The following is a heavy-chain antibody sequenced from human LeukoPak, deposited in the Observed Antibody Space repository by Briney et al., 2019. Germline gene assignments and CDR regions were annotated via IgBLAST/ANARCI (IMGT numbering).Heavy chain of an antibody. J-gene: IGHJ4*02. Sequence: GESLRLSCVASGFTVANTRMGWVRQPPGKGLEWVSVIYRDGTTSYADSVKDRFTISGDISKNTVYLQMNNLRAEDTAIYYCIRERFGDYAENWGQGTLVTVSS. CDR3: IRERFGDYAEN. CDR1: GFTVANTR. V-gene: IGHV3-53*03. CDR2: IYRDGTT. D-gene: IGHD4-17*01.